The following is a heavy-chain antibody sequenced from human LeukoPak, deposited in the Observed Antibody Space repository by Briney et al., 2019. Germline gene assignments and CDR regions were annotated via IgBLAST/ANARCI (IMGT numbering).Heavy chain of an antibody. CDR1: GGSISSYY. V-gene: IGHV4-59*01. CDR3: ARDMTIADAFDI. CDR2: IYYSGST. Sequence: SETLSLTCTASGGSISSYYWSWIRQPPGKGLEWIGYIYYSGSTNYNPSLKSRVTISVDTSKNQFSLKLSSVTAADTAVYYCARDMTIADAFDIWGQGTMVTVSS. D-gene: IGHD4/OR15-4a*01. J-gene: IGHJ3*02.